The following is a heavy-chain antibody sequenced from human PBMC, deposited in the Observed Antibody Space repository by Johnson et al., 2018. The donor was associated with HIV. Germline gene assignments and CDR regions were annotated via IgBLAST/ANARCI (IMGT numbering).Heavy chain of an antibody. D-gene: IGHD6-19*01. CDR3: AGRSSAWYEDAFDI. Sequence: VQLVESGGGVVQPGRSLRLSCVASGFTLGSFGMHWVRQAPGKGLEYVSAISNNGGSTYYANSVKGRFTISRDNSKNTLYLQMGSLRAEDMAVYYCAGRSSAWYEDAFDIWGQGTMVTVSS. CDR2: ISNNGGST. J-gene: IGHJ3*02. CDR1: GFTLGSFG. V-gene: IGHV3-64*01.